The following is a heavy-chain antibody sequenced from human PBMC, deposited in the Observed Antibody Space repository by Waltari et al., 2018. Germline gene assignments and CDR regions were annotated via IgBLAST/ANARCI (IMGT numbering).Heavy chain of an antibody. D-gene: IGHD5-12*01. CDR2: ITHAGNI. Sequence: QVQLQQWGAGLLKPSETLSLTCGVRGGSFSSYYWSWIRQSPGKGLEWIWEITHAGNIHYNPSVKSRVTMSIDTARNQFSLEVKSVIAADTAVYFCARISGLDYATPMWGLGTVVTVSS. CDR3: ARISGLDYATPM. CDR1: GGSFSSYY. V-gene: IGHV4-34*01. J-gene: IGHJ3*01.